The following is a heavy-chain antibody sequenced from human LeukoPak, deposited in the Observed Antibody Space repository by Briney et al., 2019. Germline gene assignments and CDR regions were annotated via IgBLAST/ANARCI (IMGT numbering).Heavy chain of an antibody. CDR1: GFTFDDYG. D-gene: IGHD3-22*01. CDR3: ARDQDDYDSSGYPNWFDP. CDR2: INWNGGST. J-gene: IGHJ5*02. Sequence: GGSLRLSCAASGFTFDDYGMSWVRPAPGKGLEWVSGINWNGGSTGYADSVKGRFTISRDNAKNSLYLQMNSLRAEDTALYHCARDQDDYDSSGYPNWFDPWGQGTLVTVSS. V-gene: IGHV3-20*01.